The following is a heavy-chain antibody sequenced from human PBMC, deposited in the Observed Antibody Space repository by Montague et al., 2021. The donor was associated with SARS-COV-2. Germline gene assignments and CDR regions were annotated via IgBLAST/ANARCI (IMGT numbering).Heavy chain of an antibody. CDR1: GSSVRSYY. J-gene: IGHJ5*02. CDR2: IYDSGST. Sequence: SETLSLTCIVSGSSVRSYYWSWIRQPPGKGLEWIGYIYDSGSTNYNPSLKSRVTISVDTSKNQFSLKLSSVTAADTAVYYCARAVSARRAVSWFDPWGQGALVTVSS. V-gene: IGHV4-59*02. D-gene: IGHD6-6*01. CDR3: ARAVSARRAVSWFDP.